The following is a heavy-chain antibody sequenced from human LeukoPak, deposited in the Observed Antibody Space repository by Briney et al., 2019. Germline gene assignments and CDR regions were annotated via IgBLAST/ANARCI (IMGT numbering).Heavy chain of an antibody. V-gene: IGHV3-23*01. CDR2: ISGSGGST. Sequence: GGSLRLSCAASGFTFSSYAMSWVRQAPGKGLEWVSAISGSGGSTYYADPVKGRFTISRDNSKNTLYLQMNSMRAEDTAVYYCAKVIAAAAGFYYYYGMDVWGQGTTVTVSS. J-gene: IGHJ6*02. CDR3: AKVIAAAAGFYYYYGMDV. D-gene: IGHD6-13*01. CDR1: GFTFSSYA.